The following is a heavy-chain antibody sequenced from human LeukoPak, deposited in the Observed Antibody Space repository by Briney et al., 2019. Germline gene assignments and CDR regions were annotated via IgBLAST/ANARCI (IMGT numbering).Heavy chain of an antibody. J-gene: IGHJ3*01. CDR1: GFTFGNFW. V-gene: IGHV3-7*01. CDR3: AREGMVRGVPDAFDL. CDR2: IKQDGIEA. D-gene: IGHD3-10*01. Sequence: GGSLRLSCAASGFTFGNFWMDWVRQVPGKRPEWVANIKQDGIEAYFLGSVKGRFAISRDNAKNLLYLQMTSLRVEDAAIYYCAREGMVRGVPDAFDLWGQGTMVTVSS.